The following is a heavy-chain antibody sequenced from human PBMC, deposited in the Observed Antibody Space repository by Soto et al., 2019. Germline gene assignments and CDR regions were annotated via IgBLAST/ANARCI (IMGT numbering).Heavy chain of an antibody. CDR3: ARDRDTALCFDY. CDR1: GFTFSSYG. J-gene: IGHJ4*02. D-gene: IGHD5-18*01. Sequence: GGSLRLSCAASGFTFSSYGMHWVRQAPGKGLEWVAVIWYDGSNKYYADCVKGRFTISRDNSKNTLYLQMNSLRAEDTAVYYCARDRDTALCFDYWGQGTLVTVSS. V-gene: IGHV3-33*01. CDR2: IWYDGSNK.